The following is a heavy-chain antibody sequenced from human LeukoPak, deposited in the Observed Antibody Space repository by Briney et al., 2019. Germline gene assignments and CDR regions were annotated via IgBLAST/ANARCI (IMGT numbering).Heavy chain of an antibody. D-gene: IGHD5-18*01. CDR2: IYYSGST. CDR1: GGSISSYY. CDR3: ARAHYNSYGYYYYYYYYMDV. Sequence: SETLSLTCTVSGGSISSYYWSWIRQPPGKGLEWIGYIYYSGSTNYNPSLKSRVTISVDTSKNQFSLKLSSVTAADTAVYYCARAHYNSYGYYYYYYYYMDVWGKGTTVTISS. J-gene: IGHJ6*03. V-gene: IGHV4-59*01.